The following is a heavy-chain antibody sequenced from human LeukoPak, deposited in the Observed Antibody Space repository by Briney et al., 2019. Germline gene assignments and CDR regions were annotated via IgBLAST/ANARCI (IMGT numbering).Heavy chain of an antibody. CDR3: AKGNIVVVVAASYYFDY. J-gene: IGHJ4*02. CDR1: GFTFSSYA. D-gene: IGHD2-15*01. Sequence: GGSLRLSCAASGFTFSSYAMSWVRQAPGKGLEWVSAISGSGGSTYYADSVKGRFTISRDNSKNTLYLQMNSLRAEDTAVYYCAKGNIVVVVAASYYFDYWGQGTLVTASS. V-gene: IGHV3-23*01. CDR2: ISGSGGST.